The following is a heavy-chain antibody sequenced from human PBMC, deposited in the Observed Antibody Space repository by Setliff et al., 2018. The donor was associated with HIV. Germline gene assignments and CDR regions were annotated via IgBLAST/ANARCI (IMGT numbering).Heavy chain of an antibody. CDR2: INPNIGST. D-gene: IGHD3-9*01. J-gene: IGHJ6*03. CDR3: ARDYRTTDILSSGYMDV. V-gene: IGHV1-2*06. CDR1: GYTFTGYY. Sequence: ASVKVSCKASGYTFTGYYIHWVRQAPGQGLQWMGRINPNIGSTNYAQNFQGRATMTRDTSVNTAFMELSNLRSDDTAVYYCARDYRTTDILSSGYMDVWGKVTTVTSP.